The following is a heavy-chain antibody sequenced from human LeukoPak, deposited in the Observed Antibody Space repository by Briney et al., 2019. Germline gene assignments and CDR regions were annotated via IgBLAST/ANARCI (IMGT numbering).Heavy chain of an antibody. J-gene: IGHJ4*02. CDR2: INPNSGGT. D-gene: IGHD3-22*01. Sequence: ASVKVSCKASGYTFTGYYMHWVRQAPGQGLEWMGRINPNSGGTNYAQKLQGRVTMTRDTSISTAYMELSRLRSDDTAVYYCARDTYYYYDSRGYLVFDYWGQGTLVTVSS. V-gene: IGHV1-2*06. CDR1: GYTFTGYY. CDR3: ARDTYYYYDSRGYLVFDY.